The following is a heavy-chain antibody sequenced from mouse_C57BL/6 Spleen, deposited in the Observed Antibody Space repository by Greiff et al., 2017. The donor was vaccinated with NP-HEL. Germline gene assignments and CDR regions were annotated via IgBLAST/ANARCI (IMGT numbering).Heavy chain of an antibody. V-gene: IGHV1-64*01. D-gene: IGHD1-1*01. CDR2: IHPNSGST. Sequence: VQLQQPGAELVKPGASVKLSCKASGYTFTSYWMHWVKQRPGQGLEWIGMIHPNSGSTNYNEKFKSKATLTVDKSSSTAYMQLSSLTSEDSAVYYCARMGPYGSSPYYYAMDYWGQGTSVTVSS. CDR1: GYTFTSYW. CDR3: ARMGPYGSSPYYYAMDY. J-gene: IGHJ4*01.